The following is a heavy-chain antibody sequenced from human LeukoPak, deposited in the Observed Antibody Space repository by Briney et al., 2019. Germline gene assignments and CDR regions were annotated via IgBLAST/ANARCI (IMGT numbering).Heavy chain of an antibody. CDR1: GFTLSSYA. Sequence: GGSLRLFCAASGFTLSSYAKRWVRQAPGKGLQWVLAISGSGDNAYYADSVKGRFTISRDNSKNTLYLQMNSLRAEDTAVYYCAKDSRTFDPWGQGTLVTVSS. CDR2: ISGSGDNA. V-gene: IGHV3-23*01. J-gene: IGHJ5*02. CDR3: AKDSRTFDP. D-gene: IGHD3/OR15-3a*01.